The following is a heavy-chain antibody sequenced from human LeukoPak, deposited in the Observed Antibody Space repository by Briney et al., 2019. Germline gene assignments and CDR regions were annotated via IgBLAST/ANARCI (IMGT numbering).Heavy chain of an antibody. D-gene: IGHD3-10*01. CDR2: IKQDGSEK. V-gene: IGHV3-7*01. Sequence: GGSLRLSCAASGFTFSSYWMSWVRQAPGKGLEWVANIKQDGSEKYYVDSVKGRFTISRDNAKNSLYLQMNSLRVEDTAVYYCATEGFRGVLFHIWGQGTVVTVSS. CDR3: ATEGFRGVLFHI. J-gene: IGHJ3*02. CDR1: GFTFSSYW.